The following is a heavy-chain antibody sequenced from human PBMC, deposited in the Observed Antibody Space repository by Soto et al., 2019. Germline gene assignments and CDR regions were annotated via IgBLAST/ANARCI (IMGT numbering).Heavy chain of an antibody. CDR1: GGTFGSQG. Sequence: ASVKVSCKASGGTFGSQGIAWVRQAPGQGLEWMGGFIAMLGTPTYAKKVQGRATISADETLTSSYLELRSLRSEDSGVYCCARGDMANFDYWGQGTVVTVSS. CDR3: ARGDMANFDY. D-gene: IGHD2-15*01. J-gene: IGHJ4*02. V-gene: IGHV1-69*13. CDR2: FIAMLGTP.